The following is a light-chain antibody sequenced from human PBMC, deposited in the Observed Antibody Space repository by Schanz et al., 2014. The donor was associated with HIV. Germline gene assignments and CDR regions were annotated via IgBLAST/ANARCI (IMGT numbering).Light chain of an antibody. CDR1: TTNIAYNY. CDR2: NND. J-gene: IGLJ3*02. Sequence: QSVLTQPPSVSATPGQKVTISCSGSTTNIAYNYVSWYQQVPGAAPKLLIFNNDQRPSGIPDRFSGSKSGSSGTLAISDLQTGDEADYYCASWDSGLDAGVFGGGTKLTVL. V-gene: IGLV1-51*02. CDR3: ASWDSGLDAGV.